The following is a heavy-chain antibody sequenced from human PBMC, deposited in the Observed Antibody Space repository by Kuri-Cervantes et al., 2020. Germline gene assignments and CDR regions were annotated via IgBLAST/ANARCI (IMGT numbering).Heavy chain of an antibody. J-gene: IGHJ5*02. Sequence: GSLRLSCTVSGGSISSSSYYWGWIRQPPGKGLEWIGSIYYSGSTNYNPSLKSRVTISVDTSKNQFSLKLSSVTAADTAVYYCARDSRVGWFDPWGQGTLVTVSS. CDR3: ARDSRVGWFDP. V-gene: IGHV4-39*07. CDR1: GGSISSSSYY. CDR2: IYYSGST. D-gene: IGHD2-15*01.